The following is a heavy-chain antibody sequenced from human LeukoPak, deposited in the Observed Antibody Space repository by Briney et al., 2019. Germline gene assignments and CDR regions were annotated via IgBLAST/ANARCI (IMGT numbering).Heavy chain of an antibody. J-gene: IGHJ4*02. D-gene: IGHD3-9*01. V-gene: IGHV1-18*01. Sequence: ASVKVSCKASGYTFTSYGITWVRQAPGQGLEWMGWISAYDGNTKYAQKLQGRVTMTTDTSTSTAYLELRSLRSDDTAVYYCARDQAATNTQVRFCLDWGQGTLVTVSS. CDR2: ISAYDGNT. CDR1: GYTFTSYG. CDR3: ARDQAATNTQVRFCLD.